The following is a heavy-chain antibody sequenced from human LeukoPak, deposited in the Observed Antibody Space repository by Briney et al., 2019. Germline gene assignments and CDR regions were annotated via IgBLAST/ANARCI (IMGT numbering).Heavy chain of an antibody. CDR3: ARDVQVATIKGAYYFDY. V-gene: IGHV4-30-4*01. Sequence: SETLSLTCTVSGGSISSGDYYWSWIRQPPGKGLEWIGYTYYSGSTYYNPSLKSRVTISVDTSKNQFSLKLSSVTAADTAVYYCARDVQVATIKGAYYFDYWGQGTLVTVSS. J-gene: IGHJ4*02. D-gene: IGHD5-24*01. CDR1: GGSISSGDYY. CDR2: TYYSGST.